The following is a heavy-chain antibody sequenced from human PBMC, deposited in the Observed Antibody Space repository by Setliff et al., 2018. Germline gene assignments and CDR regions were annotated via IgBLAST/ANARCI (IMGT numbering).Heavy chain of an antibody. Sequence: PSETLSLTCTVSGGSISSYYWSWIRQPPGKGLEWMGYIYYSGSTNYNPSLKSRVTISVDTSKNQFSLKLSSVTAADTAVYYCARGVPYYNFWSGYYGPLRYFDYWVPETLLVTVSS. V-gene: IGHV4-59*01. D-gene: IGHD3-3*01. CDR2: IYYSGST. J-gene: IGHJ4*03. CDR1: GGSISSYY. CDR3: ARGVPYYNFWSGYYGPLRYFDY.